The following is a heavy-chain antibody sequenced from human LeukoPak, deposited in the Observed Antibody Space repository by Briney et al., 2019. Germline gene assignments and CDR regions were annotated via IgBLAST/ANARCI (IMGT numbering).Heavy chain of an antibody. V-gene: IGHV3-30*18. CDR3: AKGSGSYDYFDS. Sequence: GGSLRLSCAASGFTFSTFALDWVRQAPGKGLEWVAGISSDGGNTFYEDSVKGRFSISRDNSNNTLYLQLNSLRVEDTAVYYCAKGSGSYDYFDSWGQGALVSVS. CDR1: GFTFSTFA. J-gene: IGHJ4*02. D-gene: IGHD1-26*01. CDR2: ISSDGGNT.